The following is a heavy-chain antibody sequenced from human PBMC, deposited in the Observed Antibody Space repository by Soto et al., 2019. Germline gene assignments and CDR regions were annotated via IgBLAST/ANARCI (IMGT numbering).Heavy chain of an antibody. CDR3: TTGVVVVVAATPGY. V-gene: IGHV3-15*01. CDR1: GFTFSNAW. J-gene: IGHJ4*02. CDR2: IKSKTDGGTT. Sequence: GGSLRLSCAASGFTFSNAWMSWVRQAPGKGLEWVGHIKSKTDGGTTDYAAPVKGRFTISRDDSKNTLYLQMNSLKTEDTAVYYCTTGVVVVVAATPGYWGQGTLVTVSS. D-gene: IGHD2-15*01.